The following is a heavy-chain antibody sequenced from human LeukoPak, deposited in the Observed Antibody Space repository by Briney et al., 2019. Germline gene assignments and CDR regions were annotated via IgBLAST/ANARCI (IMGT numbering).Heavy chain of an antibody. CDR2: IIPIFGTA. J-gene: IGHJ5*02. D-gene: IGHD3-22*01. Sequence: KISCRGSGYIFTNYWIGWVRQMPGQGLEWMGGIIPIFGTANYAQKFQGRVTITADESTSTAYMELSSLRSEDTAVYYCARVWRRGAWDPLYDSSGYYYLNWFDPWGQGTLVTVSS. CDR1: GYIFTNYW. CDR3: ARVWRRGAWDPLYDSSGYYYLNWFDP. V-gene: IGHV1-69*01.